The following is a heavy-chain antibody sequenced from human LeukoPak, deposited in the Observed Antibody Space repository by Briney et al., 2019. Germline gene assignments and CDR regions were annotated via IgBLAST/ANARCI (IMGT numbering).Heavy chain of an antibody. J-gene: IGHJ5*02. CDR1: GFTFSNYG. V-gene: IGHV3-30*03. Sequence: GRSLRLSCAASGFTFSNYGMHWVRQAPGKGLEWVAVVSSDGSIDYYAGSLRGRFTVSRDNSKNTMFLQFNTLRPEDTAVYYCAREGMGTTFSAWFEPWGQGTLVTVSS. D-gene: IGHD1-7*01. CDR3: AREGMGTTFSAWFEP. CDR2: VSSDGSID.